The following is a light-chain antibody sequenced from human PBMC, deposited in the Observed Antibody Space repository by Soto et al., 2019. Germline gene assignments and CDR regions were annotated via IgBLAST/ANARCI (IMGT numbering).Light chain of an antibody. CDR2: KAS. CDR3: QQYNSYPRT. CDR1: QSISSY. Sequence: DLQMTQSPSTLSASVGDRVTITCRASQSISSYLAWYQQKPGKAPKLLIYKASTLESGVPSTFSGSGSGTEFTLIISSLQPDDFATYYCQQYNSYPRTFGQGTRVEIK. V-gene: IGKV1-5*03. J-gene: IGKJ1*01.